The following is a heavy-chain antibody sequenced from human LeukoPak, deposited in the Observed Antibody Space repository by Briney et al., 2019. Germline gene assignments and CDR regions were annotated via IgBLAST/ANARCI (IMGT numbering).Heavy chain of an antibody. CDR2: IYHSGST. V-gene: IGHV4-30-2*01. J-gene: IGHJ2*01. CDR1: GGSISSGGYS. CDR3: ARGDYYDSSGYPSYWYFDL. D-gene: IGHD3-22*01. Sequence: PSETLSLTCAVSGGSISSGGYSWSWIRQPPGKGLEWFGYIYHSGSTYYNPSLKSRVTISVDRSKNQFSLKLSSVTAADTAVYYCARGDYYDSSGYPSYWYFDLWGRGTLVTVSS.